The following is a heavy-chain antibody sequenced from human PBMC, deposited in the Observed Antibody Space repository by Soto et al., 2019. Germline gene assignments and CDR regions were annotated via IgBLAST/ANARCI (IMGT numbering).Heavy chain of an antibody. D-gene: IGHD6-19*01. V-gene: IGHV3-30*18. Sequence: GGSLRLSCAASGFTFSSYGMHWVRQAPGKGLEWVAVISYDGSNKYYADSVKGRFTISRDNSKNTLYLQMNSLRAEDTAVYYCAKDMAVAGTEDYFDYWGQGTLVTVS. J-gene: IGHJ4*02. CDR1: GFTFSSYG. CDR3: AKDMAVAGTEDYFDY. CDR2: ISYDGSNK.